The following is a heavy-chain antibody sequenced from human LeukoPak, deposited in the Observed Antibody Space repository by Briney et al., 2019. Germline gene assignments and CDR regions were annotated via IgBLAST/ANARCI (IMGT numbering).Heavy chain of an antibody. D-gene: IGHD6-13*01. V-gene: IGHV3-21*04. CDR2: ISSSSYI. Sequence: GGSLRLSCAASGFTFSSYSMNWVRQAPGKGLEWVSSISSSSYIYYADSVKGRFTISRDNSKNTLYLQMNSLRAEDTAVYYCAKGRGLYSSSWPFDYWGQGTLVTVSS. CDR3: AKGRGLYSSSWPFDY. CDR1: GFTFSSYS. J-gene: IGHJ4*02.